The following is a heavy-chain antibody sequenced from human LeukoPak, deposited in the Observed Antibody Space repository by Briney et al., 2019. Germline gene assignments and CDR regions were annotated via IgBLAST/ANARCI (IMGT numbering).Heavy chain of an antibody. J-gene: IGHJ5*02. CDR1: GASISSSY. Sequence: PSETLSLTCPVSGASISSSYWRWIRQPPGKGLEWIGYIDHSGSSDYNPSLKSRVTMSGDTSKNQFSLKVSAVTAADTAVYYCARGRNWFDPWGQGTPVTVSS. V-gene: IGHV4-59*01. CDR3: ARGRNWFDP. CDR2: IDHSGSS.